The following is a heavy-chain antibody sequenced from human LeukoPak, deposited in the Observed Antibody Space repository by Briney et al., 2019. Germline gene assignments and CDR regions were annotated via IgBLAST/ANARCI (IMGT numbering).Heavy chain of an antibody. V-gene: IGHV3-7*01. J-gene: IGHJ3*02. CDR2: IKHDESET. Sequence: PGGPLRLSCAASGFTISSHWMSWVRQVPGKGLESVAHIKHDESETYYVDTVRGRFIISRDNAKNSLYLQMNSLRVEDTSVYHCARGPTDFDASDIWGHGTLVTVSS. CDR3: ARGPTDFDASDI. CDR1: GFTISSHW.